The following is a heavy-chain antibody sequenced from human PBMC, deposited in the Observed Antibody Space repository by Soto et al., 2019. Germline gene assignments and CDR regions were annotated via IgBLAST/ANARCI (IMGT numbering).Heavy chain of an antibody. CDR3: AKEGYSYGPGRWKGYYFDY. CDR1: GFTFSSYG. V-gene: IGHV3-30*18. CDR2: ISYDGSNK. D-gene: IGHD5-18*01. Sequence: QVQLVESGGGVVQPGRSLRLSCAASGFTFSSYGMHWVRQAPGKGLEWVAVISYDGSNKYYADSVKGRFTISRDNSKNTLYLQMNSLRAEDTAVYYCAKEGYSYGPGRWKGYYFDYWGQGTLVTVSS. J-gene: IGHJ4*02.